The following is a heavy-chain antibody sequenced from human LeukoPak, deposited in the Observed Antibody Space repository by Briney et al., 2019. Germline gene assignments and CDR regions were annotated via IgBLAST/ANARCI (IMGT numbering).Heavy chain of an antibody. CDR1: GGSISSYY. CDR2: IYTSGST. J-gene: IGHJ5*02. CDR3: ARVQCGGDCYSTYNWFDP. V-gene: IGHV4-4*07. Sequence: SETLSLTCTVSGGSISSYYWSWIRQPAGEGLEWIGRIYTSGSTNYNPSLKSRVTMSVDTSKNHFSLKLSSVTAADTAVYYCARVQCGGDCYSTYNWFDPWGQGTLVTVSS. D-gene: IGHD2-21*02.